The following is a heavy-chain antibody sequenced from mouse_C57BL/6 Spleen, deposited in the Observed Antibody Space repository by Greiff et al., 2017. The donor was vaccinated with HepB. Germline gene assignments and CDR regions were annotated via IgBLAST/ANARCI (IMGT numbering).Heavy chain of an antibody. D-gene: IGHD2-3*01. V-gene: IGHV3-6*01. CDR3: ARDGDGYSFAY. Sequence: EVKLMESGPGLVKPSQSLSLTCSVTGYSITSGYYWNWIRQFPGNKLEWMGYISYDGSNNYNPSLKNRISITRDTSKNQFFLKLNSVTTEDTATYYCARDGDGYSFAYWGQGTLVTVSA. CDR1: GYSITSGYY. CDR2: ISYDGSN. J-gene: IGHJ3*01.